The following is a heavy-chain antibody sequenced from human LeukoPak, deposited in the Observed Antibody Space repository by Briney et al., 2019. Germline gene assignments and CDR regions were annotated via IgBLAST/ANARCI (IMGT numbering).Heavy chain of an antibody. D-gene: IGHD3-22*01. V-gene: IGHV4-59*01. CDR2: IYYSGST. J-gene: IGHJ6*03. CDR3: ASGTDSSGYYGPYYYYMDV. CDR1: GGSISSYY. Sequence: SETLSLTCTVSGGSISSYYWSWIRQPPGKGLEWIGYIYYSGSTNYNPSLKSRVTISVDTSKNQFSLKLSSVTAADTAVYYCASGTDSSGYYGPYYYYMDVWGKGTTVTVSS.